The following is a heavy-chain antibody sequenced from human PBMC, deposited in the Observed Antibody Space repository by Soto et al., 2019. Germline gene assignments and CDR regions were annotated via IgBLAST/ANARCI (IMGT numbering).Heavy chain of an antibody. Sequence: ASVKVSCKASGYTFTNYGIHWVRQAPGQRLEWMGWINAGNGNTKYSQNFQGRVTITRDTSATTAYMELSSLRSEDTAVFYCARSGYSSGWYHRYLDLCGRGTLVTVSS. CDR3: ARSGYSSGWYHRYLDL. J-gene: IGHJ2*01. CDR1: GYTFTNYG. CDR2: INAGNGNT. D-gene: IGHD6-19*01. V-gene: IGHV1-3*01.